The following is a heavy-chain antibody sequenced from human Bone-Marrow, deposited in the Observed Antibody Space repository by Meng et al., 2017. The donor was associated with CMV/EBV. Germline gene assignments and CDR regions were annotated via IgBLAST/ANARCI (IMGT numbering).Heavy chain of an antibody. V-gene: IGHV1-69*05. D-gene: IGHD2-2*01. J-gene: IGHJ5*01. Sequence: SVKVSCKVSGGTFSSYAISWVRQAPGQGLEWMGGIIPIFGTANYAQKFQGRVTITTDESTSTAYMELSSLRSEDTAVYYCASANYCSSTSCYHSWGQGTLVTVSS. CDR3: ASANYCSSTSCYHS. CDR2: IIPIFGTA. CDR1: GGTFSSYA.